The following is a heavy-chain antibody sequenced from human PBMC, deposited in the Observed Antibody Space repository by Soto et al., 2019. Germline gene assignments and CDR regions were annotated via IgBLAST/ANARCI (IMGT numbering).Heavy chain of an antibody. J-gene: IGHJ6*03. CDR2: INHSGST. CDR1: GGSFSGYY. V-gene: IGHV4-34*01. D-gene: IGHD6-6*01. CDR3: ARGRGYSSSYQRYYYYMDV. Sequence: SETLSLTCAVYGGSFSGYYWSWIRQPPGKGLEWIGEINHSGSTNYNPSLKSRVTISVDTSKNQFSLKLSSVTAADTAVYYCARGRGYSSSYQRYYYYMDVWGKGTTVTVSS.